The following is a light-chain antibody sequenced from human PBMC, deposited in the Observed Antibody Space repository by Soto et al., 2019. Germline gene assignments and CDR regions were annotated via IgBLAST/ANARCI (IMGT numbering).Light chain of an antibody. CDR2: DVS. CDR1: SSDVGSYNR. CDR3: SSYTASNTRQIV. V-gene: IGLV2-18*02. J-gene: IGLJ1*01. Sequence: QSVLTQPPSVSGSPGQSVTISCTGTSSDVGSYNRVSWYQQPPGTAPKLMIYDVSNRPSGVPDRFSGSKSGNTASLTISGLQPEDEAEYYCSSYTASNTRQIVFGTGTKVTVL.